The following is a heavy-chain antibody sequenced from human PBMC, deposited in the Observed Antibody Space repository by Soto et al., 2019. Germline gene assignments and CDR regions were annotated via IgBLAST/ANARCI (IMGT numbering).Heavy chain of an antibody. CDR1: GYSFTSYW. D-gene: IGHD4-17*01. V-gene: IGHV5-51*01. Sequence: GESLKISCKGSGYSFTSYWIGWVRQMPGKGLEWMGIIYPGDSDTRYSPSFQGQVTISADKSISTAYLQWSSLKASDTAMYYCAIPMTTVTQFPTYGMDVWGQGTTVTVSS. CDR2: IYPGDSDT. J-gene: IGHJ6*02. CDR3: AIPMTTVTQFPTYGMDV.